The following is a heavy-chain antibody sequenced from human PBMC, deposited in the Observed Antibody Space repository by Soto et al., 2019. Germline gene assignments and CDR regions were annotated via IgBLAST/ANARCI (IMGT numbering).Heavy chain of an antibody. Sequence: EVKLVESGGGLVQPGGSLRLSCAASGLTFSSYWMHWVRQAPGKGLVWVSRINSDGSSTSYADSVKGRFTISRDNAKNTLYLQMNSLRAEDTAVYYCARDVGWSSDAFDIWGQGTMVTVSS. D-gene: IGHD6-19*01. CDR1: GLTFSSYW. J-gene: IGHJ3*02. CDR2: INSDGSST. V-gene: IGHV3-74*01. CDR3: ARDVGWSSDAFDI.